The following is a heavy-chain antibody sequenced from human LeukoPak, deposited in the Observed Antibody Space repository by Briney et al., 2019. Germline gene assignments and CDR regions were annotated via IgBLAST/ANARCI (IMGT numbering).Heavy chain of an antibody. D-gene: IGHD6-13*01. J-gene: IGHJ6*04. V-gene: IGHV4-39*01. CDR1: GGSISSSSYY. CDR3: AKYSSSGSPDV. Sequence: PSETLSLTCTVSGGSISSSSYYWGWIRQPPGKGLEWIGSIYYSGSTYYNPSLKSRVTISVDTSKNQFSLKLSSVTAADTAVYYCAKYSSSGSPDVWGKGTTVTISS. CDR2: IYYSGST.